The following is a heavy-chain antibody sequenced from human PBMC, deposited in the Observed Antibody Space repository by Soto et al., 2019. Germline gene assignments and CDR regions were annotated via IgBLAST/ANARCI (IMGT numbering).Heavy chain of an antibody. CDR1: AYTFTSYA. J-gene: IGHJ6*02. CDR3: ARDLAAARPSPYYYYYGMDV. D-gene: IGHD6-6*01. CDR2: INAGNGNT. Sequence: GASVKVCCKASAYTFTSYAMHWVRQAHGQRLEWMGWINAGNGNTKYSQKFQGRVTITRDTSASTAYMELSSLRSEDTAVYYCARDLAAARPSPYYYYYGMDVWGQGTTVTVSS. V-gene: IGHV1-3*01.